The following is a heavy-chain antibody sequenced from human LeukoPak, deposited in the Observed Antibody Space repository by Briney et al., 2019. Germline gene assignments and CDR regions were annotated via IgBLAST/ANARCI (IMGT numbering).Heavy chain of an antibody. CDR1: GFTFSNAL. Sequence: GGPLRLSCAASGFTFSNALMSCVPQPPGKGLECVGRIKSKTHGGQTDYAAPVKGRYTISRDDSNNTLYLQMNSLKTEDTAVYYCATNRGDFYYFDYWGQGTLVTVSS. D-gene: IGHD2/OR15-2a*01. CDR3: ATNRGDFYYFDY. CDR2: IKSKTHGGQT. V-gene: IGHV3-15*01. J-gene: IGHJ4*02.